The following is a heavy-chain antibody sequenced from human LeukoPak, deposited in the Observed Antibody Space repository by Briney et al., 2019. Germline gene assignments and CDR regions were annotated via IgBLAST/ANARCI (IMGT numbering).Heavy chain of an antibody. J-gene: IGHJ4*02. CDR3: TRVFAGDEYSSSGY. D-gene: IGHD6-13*01. V-gene: IGHV3-74*01. Sequence: PGGSLRLSCAASGFTFSRYYMHWVLQAPGKGLVWVSRINSDGSGTTYADSVKGRFTVSRDNAKNTLYLQMNSLRVEDTAMYYCTRVFAGDEYSSSGYWGQGTLVTVSS. CDR1: GFTFSRYY. CDR2: INSDGSGT.